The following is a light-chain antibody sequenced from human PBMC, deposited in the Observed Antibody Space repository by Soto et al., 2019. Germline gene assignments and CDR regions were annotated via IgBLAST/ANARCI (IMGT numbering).Light chain of an antibody. V-gene: IGKV3-15*01. CDR1: QSVSNS. J-gene: IGKJ1*01. CDR2: GAS. Sequence: EIVMTQSPATLSVSPGERATLSCRASQSVSNSLAWYQQKPGQAPRLLIYGASTRATGIPARFSGSGSGTEFTLTISSLQSEDFAVYYCQQYNNWPSWTFGQGTNVEIK. CDR3: QQYNNWPSWT.